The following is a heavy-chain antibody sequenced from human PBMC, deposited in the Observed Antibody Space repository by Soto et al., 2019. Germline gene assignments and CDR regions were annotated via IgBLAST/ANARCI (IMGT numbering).Heavy chain of an antibody. CDR1: GGSFSAYY. J-gene: IGHJ4*02. CDR3: ARGLGRYCSSTSCRRCLKYFDY. D-gene: IGHD2-2*01. Sequence: SETLSLTCAVYGGSFSAYYWSWIRQPPGKGLEWIGEINHSGSTNYNPSLKSRVTISVDTSKNQFSLKLSSVTAADTAVYYCARGLGRYCSSTSCRRCLKYFDYHGQVPLFTIS. CDR2: INHSGST. V-gene: IGHV4-34*01.